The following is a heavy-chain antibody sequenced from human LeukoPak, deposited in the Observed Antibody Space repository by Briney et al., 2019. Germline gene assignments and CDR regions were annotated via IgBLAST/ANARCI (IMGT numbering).Heavy chain of an antibody. V-gene: IGHV3-23*01. D-gene: IGHD6-13*01. CDR2: ISGSGGST. J-gene: IGHJ6*02. Sequence: GGSLGLSCAASGFTLSSYAMSWVRQAPGKGLEWVSAISGSGGSTYYADSVKGRFTISRDNSKNTLYLQMNSLRAEDTAVYYCARHSSSWYDYYGMDVWGQGTTVTVSS. CDR3: ARHSSSWYDYYGMDV. CDR1: GFTLSSYA.